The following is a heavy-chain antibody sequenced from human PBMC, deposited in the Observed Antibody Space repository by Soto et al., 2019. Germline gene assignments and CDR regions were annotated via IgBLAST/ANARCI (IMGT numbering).Heavy chain of an antibody. D-gene: IGHD3-9*01. CDR2: IHHGGST. Sequence: QVQLQESGPGLVKPSGTLSLSCTVSSGSITDGHWWSWVRLPPGKGLEWIGEIHHGGSTNYNPSLKGRVTLSVDRSKNQFSLEVTFVTAADTAVYYCAKHKMTGIGFDYWGQGTLVTVSS. CDR3: AKHKMTGIGFDY. CDR1: SGSITDGHW. V-gene: IGHV4-4*02. J-gene: IGHJ4*02.